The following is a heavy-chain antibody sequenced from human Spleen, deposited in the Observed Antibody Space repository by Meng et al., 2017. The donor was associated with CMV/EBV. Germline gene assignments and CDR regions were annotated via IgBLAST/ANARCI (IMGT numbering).Heavy chain of an antibody. CDR1: GYTFTAYY. V-gene: IGHV1-2*02. CDR2: INPKNDAT. J-gene: IGHJ4*02. D-gene: IGHD4-23*01. Sequence: SGYTFTAYYIHWVRQAPGQGLEWMGWINPKNDATYYAQKFQGSINMTRDTSITTAYVDLSSLRFNDTAIYYCARDRGGTSSNGYFFDYWGQGIPVTVSS. CDR3: ARDRGGTSSNGYFFDY.